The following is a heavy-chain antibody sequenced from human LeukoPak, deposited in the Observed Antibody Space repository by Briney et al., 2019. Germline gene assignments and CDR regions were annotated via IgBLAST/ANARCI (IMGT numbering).Heavy chain of an antibody. CDR2: ISYDGSNK. D-gene: IGHD3-22*01. Sequence: PGRALRLSCAASGFTFSSYGMHWVRHAPGKGLEWVAVISYDGSNKYYADSVKGRFSISRDNSKNTLFLQMNSLRAEDTAVYYCVRGLPPVVKYYFDFWGQGTLVTVSS. CDR1: GFTFSSYG. CDR3: VRGLPPVVKYYFDF. V-gene: IGHV3-30*03. J-gene: IGHJ4*02.